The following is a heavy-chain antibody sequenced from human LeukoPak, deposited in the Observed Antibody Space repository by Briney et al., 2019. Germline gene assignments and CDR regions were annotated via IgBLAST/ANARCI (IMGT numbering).Heavy chain of an antibody. V-gene: IGHV3-66*01. D-gene: IGHD2-21*01. J-gene: IGHJ4*02. CDR3: AEIAGMAYFDC. CDR2: IYTGGNT. Sequence: PGGSLRLSCAASGFTVSSNYMAWVRQAPGKGLEWVSVIYTGGNTCYSDSVKGRFTISRVNSDNTVFLQMNSLRAEDTAVYYCAEIAGMAYFDCWGQGTLVT. CDR1: GFTVSSNY.